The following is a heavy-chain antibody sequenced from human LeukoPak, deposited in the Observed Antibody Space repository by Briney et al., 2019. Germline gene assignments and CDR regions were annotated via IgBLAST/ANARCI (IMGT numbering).Heavy chain of an antibody. D-gene: IGHD2-15*01. V-gene: IGHV4-59*01. CDR1: GFTFSSYA. CDR3: ARDRGGFTYGEYYFDY. CDR2: VNYSGST. J-gene: IGHJ4*02. Sequence: GSLRLSCAASGFTFSSYAMSWIRQPPGKGLEWIGYVNYSGSTKYNPSLKSRVSISADTSRSQVSLKLSSVTAADTAVYYCARDRGGFTYGEYYFDYWGQGSLVTVSS.